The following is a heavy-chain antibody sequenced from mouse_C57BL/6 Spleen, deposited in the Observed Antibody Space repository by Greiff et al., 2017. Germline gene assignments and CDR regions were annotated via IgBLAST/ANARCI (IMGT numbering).Heavy chain of an antibody. V-gene: IGHV1-52*01. D-gene: IGHD1-1*01. J-gene: IGHJ1*03. CDR1: GYTFTSYW. CDR2: IDPSDSET. CDR3: ARELRERYFDV. Sequence: QVQLQQPGAELVRPGSSVKLSCKASGYTFTSYWMHWVKQRPIQGLEWIGNIDPSDSETHYNQKFKDKATVTVDKSSSTAYMQLSSLTSEDSAVYYCARELRERYFDVWGTGTTVTVAS.